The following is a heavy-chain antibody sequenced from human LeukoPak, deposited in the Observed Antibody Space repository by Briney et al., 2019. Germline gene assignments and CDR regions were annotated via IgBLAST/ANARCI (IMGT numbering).Heavy chain of an antibody. CDR2: ISSSGSTI. CDR3: ARVGDSSGSYREFDY. Sequence: GGSLRLSCAASGFTFSDYYMSWIRQAPGKGLEWVSYISSSGSTIYYADSVKGRFTISRDNAKNSLYLQMNSLRAEDTAVYYYARVGDSSGSYREFDYWGQGTLVTVSS. V-gene: IGHV3-11*01. D-gene: IGHD6-19*01. CDR1: GFTFSDYY. J-gene: IGHJ4*02.